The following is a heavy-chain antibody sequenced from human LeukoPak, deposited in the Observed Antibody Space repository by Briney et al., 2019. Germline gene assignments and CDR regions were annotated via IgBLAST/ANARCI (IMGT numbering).Heavy chain of an antibody. CDR3: ARLSGYYINDAFAI. CDR1: GYTFTSYG. J-gene: IGHJ3*02. Sequence: ASVKVSCKASGYTFTSYGISWVRQAPGQGLEWMGWINAYNGNTYYAQKLQGRVTMPTDTSTSTAYMELRSLRSDDTAVYYCARLSGYYINDAFAIWGQGRMVTVSS. D-gene: IGHD3-3*01. V-gene: IGHV1-18*01. CDR2: INAYNGNT.